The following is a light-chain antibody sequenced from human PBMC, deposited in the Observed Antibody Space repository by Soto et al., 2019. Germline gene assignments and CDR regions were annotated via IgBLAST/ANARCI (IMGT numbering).Light chain of an antibody. CDR2: EVS. CDR1: SSDVGDNKY. V-gene: IGLV2-14*01. CDR3: SSYTTTSTLV. Sequence: QSALTQPASVSGSPGQSITISYTGTSSDVGDNKYVSWYQQHPGKAPKLMIFEVSNRPSGVSNRFSGSKSGNTASLTISGLQAEDEADYYCSSYTTTSTLVFGGGTKVTVL. J-gene: IGLJ2*01.